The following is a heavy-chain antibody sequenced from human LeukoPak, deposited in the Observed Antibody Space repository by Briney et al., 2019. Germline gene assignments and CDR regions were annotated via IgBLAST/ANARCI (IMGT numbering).Heavy chain of an antibody. Sequence: PGGSLRLSCAASGFTFSSYSMNWVRQAPGKGLEWVSSISSSSTYIYYADSVKGRFTISRDSAKNSLYLQMNSLRAEDTAVYYCARDRGYSSSWYWGNAFDIWGQGTMVTVSS. D-gene: IGHD6-13*01. CDR1: GFTFSSYS. V-gene: IGHV3-21*01. CDR2: ISSSSTYI. CDR3: ARDRGYSSSWYWGNAFDI. J-gene: IGHJ3*02.